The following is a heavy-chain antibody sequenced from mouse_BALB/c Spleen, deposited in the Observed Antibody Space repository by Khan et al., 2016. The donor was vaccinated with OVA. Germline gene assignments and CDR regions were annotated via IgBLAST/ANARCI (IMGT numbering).Heavy chain of an antibody. CDR3: AKDRGYYAVDY. Sequence: QVQLKESGPGLVAPSQSLSITCTVSGFSLTSYGVSWVRQPPGKGLEWLGVIWGDGNTNFHSALRSRLSISKDNSKSQVFLKLNRLQTDDTATYYWAKDRGYYAVDYWGQGTSVTVSS. V-gene: IGHV2-3*01. CDR1: GFSLTSYG. CDR2: IWGDGNT. J-gene: IGHJ4*01.